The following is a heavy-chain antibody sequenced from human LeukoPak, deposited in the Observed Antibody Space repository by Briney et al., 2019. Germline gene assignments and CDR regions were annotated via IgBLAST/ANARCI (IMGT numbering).Heavy chain of an antibody. CDR2: IRYDGSNK. CDR3: ARLDRETYCSSTSCYVY. J-gene: IGHJ4*02. CDR1: GFTFSNYG. Sequence: GGSRRLSCAASGFTFSNYGMHWVRQAPGKGLGWVAFIRYDGSNKYYADSVKGRFTISRDTSKNTLYLQMNSLRAEDTAVYYCARLDRETYCSSTSCYVYWGQGTLVTVSS. D-gene: IGHD2-2*01. V-gene: IGHV3-30*02.